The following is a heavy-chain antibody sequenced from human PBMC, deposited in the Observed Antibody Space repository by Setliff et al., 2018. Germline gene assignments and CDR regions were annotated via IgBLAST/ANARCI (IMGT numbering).Heavy chain of an antibody. CDR3: ARGSMITFGGVIDPDDY. Sequence: SETLSLTCTVSGGSISSFYWSWIRQPPGKGLEWIGYIYYSGNTYYNPSLQSRLTISLDRSKNHFSLKLSSVTAADTAVYYCARGSMITFGGVIDPDDYWGQGTLVTVSS. CDR1: GGSISSFY. J-gene: IGHJ4*02. CDR2: IYYSGNT. D-gene: IGHD3-16*02. V-gene: IGHV4-59*01.